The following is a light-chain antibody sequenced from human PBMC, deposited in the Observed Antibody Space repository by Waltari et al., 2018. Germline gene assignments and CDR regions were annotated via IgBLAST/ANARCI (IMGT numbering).Light chain of an antibody. V-gene: IGKV3-20*01. CDR2: GAS. CDR1: QRVSGNN. Sequence: EIVFTKSPGTLSLSPGERATLSCRASQRVSGNNLAWYQQKPAQAPSLLIHGASSRATGIPERFSGSGSGTDFTLTISRLEPEDFALYYCQQYGRSWNTFGQGTKLEIK. CDR3: QQYGRSWNT. J-gene: IGKJ2*01.